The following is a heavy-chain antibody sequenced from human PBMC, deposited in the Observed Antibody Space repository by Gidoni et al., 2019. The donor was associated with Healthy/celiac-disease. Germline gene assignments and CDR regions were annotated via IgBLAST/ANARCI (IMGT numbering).Heavy chain of an antibody. D-gene: IGHD3-22*01. J-gene: IGHJ4*02. Sequence: EVQLVESGGGLVQPGRYLRLYCAASGFTFDDYAMHWVRQAPGKGLEWVSGMSWNSGSIGYADSVKSRFTISRDNAKNSLYLQMNSLRAEDTALYYCAKGYDSSGYAFDYWGQGTLVTVSS. CDR2: MSWNSGSI. CDR1: GFTFDDYA. V-gene: IGHV3-9*01. CDR3: AKGYDSSGYAFDY.